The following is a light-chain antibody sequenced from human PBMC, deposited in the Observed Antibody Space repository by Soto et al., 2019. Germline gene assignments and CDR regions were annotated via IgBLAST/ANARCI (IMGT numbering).Light chain of an antibody. J-gene: IGKJ1*01. CDR2: GAS. CDR1: QSVRSN. Sequence: EVVMTQSPATLSVSPGERFTLSCRSSQSVRSNLAWYQQKPGQSPRLLIYGASTRATGIPARFSGSGSGTDFTLTISRLEPEDFAVYYCQQYGSSLPWTFGQGTKVDIK. CDR3: QQYGSSLPWT. V-gene: IGKV3-15*01.